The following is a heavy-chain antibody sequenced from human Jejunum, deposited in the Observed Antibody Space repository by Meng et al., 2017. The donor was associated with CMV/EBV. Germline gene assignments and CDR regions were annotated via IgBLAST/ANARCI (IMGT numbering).Heavy chain of an antibody. J-gene: IGHJ4*02. CDR1: GYTFSSYY. Sequence: KACGYTFSSYYMHWVRQAPGQRLEWMGMINPTGGRTSYAQKFQGRVTMTRDTSVSTVYMELSSLRSEDTAVYYCAKGNDYGGNTFDYWGQGSLVTVSS. V-gene: IGHV1-46*01. CDR3: AKGNDYGGNTFDY. CDR2: INPTGGRT. D-gene: IGHD4/OR15-4a*01.